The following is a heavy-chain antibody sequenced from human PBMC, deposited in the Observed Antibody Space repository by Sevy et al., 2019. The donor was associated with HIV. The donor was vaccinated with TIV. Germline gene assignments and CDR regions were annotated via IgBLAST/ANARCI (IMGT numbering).Heavy chain of an antibody. D-gene: IGHD3-22*01. J-gene: IGHJ4*02. CDR3: AGGGGTTGYYDSSGPPKGY. Sequence: GGSLRLSCAASGFTFSSYAMHWVRQAPGKGLEWVAVISYDGSNKYYADSVKGRFTISRDNSKNTLYLQMNSLRAEDTAVDYWAGGGGTTGYYDSSGPPKGYWGQGTLVTVSS. CDR2: ISYDGSNK. V-gene: IGHV3-30-3*01. CDR1: GFTFSSYA.